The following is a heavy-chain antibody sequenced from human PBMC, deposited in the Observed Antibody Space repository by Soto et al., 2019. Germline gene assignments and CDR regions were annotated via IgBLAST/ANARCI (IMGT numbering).Heavy chain of an antibody. CDR1: GGTFSSYA. V-gene: IGHV1-69*13. CDR2: IIPIFGTA. D-gene: IGHD5-18*01. J-gene: IGHJ4*02. CDR3: ARGRGSSYGTDY. Sequence: GPSVQVSCTASGGTFSSYAISRVRQAPGQGLEWMGGIIPIFGTANYAQKFQGRVTLTADESTRTAYMALSSLRSEDTAVYYCARGRGSSYGTDYWGQATMGTVSS.